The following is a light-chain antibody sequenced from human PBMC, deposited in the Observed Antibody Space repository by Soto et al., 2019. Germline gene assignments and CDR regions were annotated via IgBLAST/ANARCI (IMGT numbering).Light chain of an antibody. CDR3: QQRSNWIT. CDR1: QTVSSNY. Sequence: EIILTQSPDTLSLSPGERATVSCRASQTVSSNYLAWCQQRPGQAPRLLIYGASTRAAGIPARFSGSGSGTDFTLTISSLEPEDFAVYYCQQRSNWITFGQGTRLEIK. J-gene: IGKJ5*01. CDR2: GAS. V-gene: IGKV3D-20*02.